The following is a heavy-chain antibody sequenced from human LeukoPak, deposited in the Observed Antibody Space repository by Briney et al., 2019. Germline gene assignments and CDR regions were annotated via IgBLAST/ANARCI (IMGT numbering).Heavy chain of an antibody. CDR1: GFTFSSYE. CDR2: IYSSGSNI. Sequence: PGGSLRLSCAASGFTFSSYEMNWVRQAPGKGLEWVSYIYSSGSNIYYADSVKGRFTISRDNAKNSLYLQMNSLRAEDTAVYYCASGGEEIDYWGQGTLVTVSS. D-gene: IGHD2-15*01. CDR3: ASGGEEIDY. V-gene: IGHV3-48*03. J-gene: IGHJ4*02.